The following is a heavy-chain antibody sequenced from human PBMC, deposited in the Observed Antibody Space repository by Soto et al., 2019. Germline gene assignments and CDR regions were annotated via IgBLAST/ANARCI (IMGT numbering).Heavy chain of an antibody. V-gene: IGHV1-2*02. CDR1: SFTFIDFY. D-gene: IGHD3-16*02. CDR3: ARSHCTDGICYTEVIPS. Sequence: QVELVQSGTEVKKPGASVKVSCEASSFTFIDFYIHWLRQAPGQGLEWRGWINAKNGGTRYAEKFKDRVTLTRDRSVRTAYLELQRLRSDDTAIYYCARSHCTDGICYTEVIPSWGQGTLVTVS. CDR2: INAKNGGT. J-gene: IGHJ4*02.